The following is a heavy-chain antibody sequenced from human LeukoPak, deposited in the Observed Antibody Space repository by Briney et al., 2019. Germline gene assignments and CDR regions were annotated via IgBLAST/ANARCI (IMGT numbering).Heavy chain of an antibody. J-gene: IGHJ4*02. V-gene: IGHV3-30*02. CDR3: AKGGSIDNWNLHAFDY. Sequence: GGSLRLSCAASGFTFSSYGMHWVRQAPGKGLEWVAFIRYDGSNKYYADSVKGRFTISRDNSKNTLYLQMNSLRAEDTAVYYCAKGGSIDNWNLHAFDYWGQGTLVTVSS. CDR1: GFTFSSYG. D-gene: IGHD1-20*01. CDR2: IRYDGSNK.